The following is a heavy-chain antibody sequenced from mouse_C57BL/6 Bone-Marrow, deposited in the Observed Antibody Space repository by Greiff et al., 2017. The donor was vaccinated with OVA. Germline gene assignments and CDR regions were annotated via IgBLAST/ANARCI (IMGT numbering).Heavy chain of an antibody. CDR2: IYPGNSDT. CDR1: GYTFTSYC. Sequence: EVQLQQSGTVLARPGASVKMSCKTSGYTFTSYCMHWVKQRPGQGLEWIGAIYPGNSDTSYNQKFKGKAKLTAVTSASTDYMEISSLTNEDSAVYYCTRSPLGNGFAYWGQGTLVTVSA. D-gene: IGHD3-1*01. V-gene: IGHV1-5*01. J-gene: IGHJ3*01. CDR3: TRSPLGNGFAY.